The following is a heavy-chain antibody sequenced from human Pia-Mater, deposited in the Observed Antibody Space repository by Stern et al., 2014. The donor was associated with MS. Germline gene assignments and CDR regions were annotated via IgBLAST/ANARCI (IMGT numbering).Heavy chain of an antibody. V-gene: IGHV1-69*19. D-gene: IGHD6-19*01. J-gene: IGHJ4*02. Sequence: MQLVESGAEVKKPGSSVKVSCKASGGTFSSYAINWVRQAPGQGLEWMGGIIPIVGTANYAQKFQGRVTITADESTSTAYMELSSLRSEDTAVYYCARQREQWPVSFDYWGQGTLVTVSS. CDR2: IIPIVGTA. CDR3: ARQREQWPVSFDY. CDR1: GGTFSSYA.